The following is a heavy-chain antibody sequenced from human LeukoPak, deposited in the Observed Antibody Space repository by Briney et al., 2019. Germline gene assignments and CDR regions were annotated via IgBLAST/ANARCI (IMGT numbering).Heavy chain of an antibody. J-gene: IGHJ4*02. CDR3: ARLPRAVSPFDY. Sequence: PSETLSLTCTVSGGSISSSSYYWGWIRQPPGEGLEWIGSIYYSGSTYYNPSLKSRVTISVDTSKNQFSLKLSSVTAADTAVYYCARLPRAVSPFDYWGQGTLVTVSS. V-gene: IGHV4-39*01. CDR1: GGSISSSSYY. CDR2: IYYSGST. D-gene: IGHD4-17*01.